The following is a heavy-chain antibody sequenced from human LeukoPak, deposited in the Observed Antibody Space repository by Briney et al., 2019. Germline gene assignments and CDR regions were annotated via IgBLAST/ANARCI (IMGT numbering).Heavy chain of an antibody. CDR3: ARGSSAAGTPTIIDY. CDR1: GGSFSGYY. Sequence: SETLSLTCAVYGGSFSGYYWSWIRQPPGKGLEWIGEINHSGGTNYNPSLKSRVTISVDTSKNQFSLKLSSVTAADTAVYYCARGSSAAGTPTIIDYWGQGTLVTVSS. V-gene: IGHV4-34*01. CDR2: INHSGGT. D-gene: IGHD6-13*01. J-gene: IGHJ4*02.